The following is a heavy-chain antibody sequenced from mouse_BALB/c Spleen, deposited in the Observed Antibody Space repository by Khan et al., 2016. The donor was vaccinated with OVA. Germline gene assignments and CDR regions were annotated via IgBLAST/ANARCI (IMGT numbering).Heavy chain of an antibody. CDR1: GDSITRGY. J-gene: IGHJ3*01. CDR2: ISYSGNT. V-gene: IGHV3-8*02. CDR3: ACELRGFAY. D-gene: IGHD1-1*01. Sequence: EVQLVESGPSLVKPSQTLSLTCSVTGDSITRGYWNWIRKFPGNKLDYMGYISYSGNTYCNPSLKSRISITREQSKNQYYLQLNSVTTEDTATYYCACELRGFAYWGQGTLVTVSA.